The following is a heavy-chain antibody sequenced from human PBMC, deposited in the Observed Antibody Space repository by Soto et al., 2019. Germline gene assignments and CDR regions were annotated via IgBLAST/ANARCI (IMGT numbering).Heavy chain of an antibody. V-gene: IGHV4-30-4*01. J-gene: IGHJ4*02. CDR3: ARDPIYPEGPFY. CDR1: GGSISSGDYY. Sequence: QVQLQESGPGLVKPSQTLSLPCTVSGGSISSGDYYWSWIRQPPGKGLEWIGYIYYSGSTYYNPTLKSRVTITVDTSKNQFSLKLSSVTAADTAVYYCARDPIYPEGPFYWGQGTLVTVSS. CDR2: IYYSGST.